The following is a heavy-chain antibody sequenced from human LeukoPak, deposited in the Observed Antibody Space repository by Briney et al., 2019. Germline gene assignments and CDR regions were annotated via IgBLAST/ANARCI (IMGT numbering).Heavy chain of an antibody. CDR2: MNPNSGNT. V-gene: IGHV1-8*01. CDR3: ARDYCSGGSCYSIYFDY. Sequence: ASVKVPCKASGYTFTSYDINWVRQATGQGLEWMGWMNPNSGNTGYAQKFQGRVTMTRNTSISTAYMELSSLRSEDTAVYYCARDYCSGGSCYSIYFDYWGQGTLVTVSS. CDR1: GYTFTSYD. J-gene: IGHJ4*02. D-gene: IGHD2-15*01.